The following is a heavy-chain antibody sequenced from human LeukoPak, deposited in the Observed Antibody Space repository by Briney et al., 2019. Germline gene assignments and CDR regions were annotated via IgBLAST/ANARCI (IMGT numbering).Heavy chain of an antibody. Sequence: GGSLRLFCAASGFTFSNYAMSWVRQAPGKGLEWVSTIDYSGGSTYYADSVKGRFTISRDNSKNTLYMQMNSLRAEDTTIYYCAKVPYSDYGSGRPPLDVWGQGTTVAVS. J-gene: IGHJ6*02. D-gene: IGHD3-10*01. CDR3: AKVPYSDYGSGRPPLDV. CDR1: GFTFSNYA. V-gene: IGHV3-23*01. CDR2: IDYSGGST.